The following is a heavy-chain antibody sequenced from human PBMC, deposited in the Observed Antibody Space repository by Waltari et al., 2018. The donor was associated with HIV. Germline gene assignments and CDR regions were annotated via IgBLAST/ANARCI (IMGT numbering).Heavy chain of an antibody. Sequence: QLQLQESGQGLVTPSETLSLTCPVSGGPISSSSYSWGWIRQPPGKGLEWIGSIYYSGSTYYNPSLKSRVTISVDTSKNQFSLKLSSVTAADTAVYYCARLFQETDAFDIWGQGTMVTVSS. CDR1: GGPISSSSYS. CDR3: ARLFQETDAFDI. CDR2: IYYSGST. J-gene: IGHJ3*02. V-gene: IGHV4-39*01.